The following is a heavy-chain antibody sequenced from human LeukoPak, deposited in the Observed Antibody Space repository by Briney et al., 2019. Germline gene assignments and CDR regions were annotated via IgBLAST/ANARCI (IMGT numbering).Heavy chain of an antibody. V-gene: IGHV3-7*01. CDR1: GSTFRNYW. Sequence: GGSLRLSCAASGSTFRNYWMSWVRQAPGKGLEWVANIKQDGSEKYYVDSVRGRFTISRDNAENSLYLQMNSLRAEDTAVYYCARAGLYETTWYSWGQGTRVTDSS. J-gene: IGHJ4*02. CDR3: ARAGLYETTWYS. D-gene: IGHD1/OR15-1a*01. CDR2: IKQDGSEK.